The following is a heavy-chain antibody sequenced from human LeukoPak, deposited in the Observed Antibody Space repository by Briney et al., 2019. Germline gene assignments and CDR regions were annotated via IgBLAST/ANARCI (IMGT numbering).Heavy chain of an antibody. V-gene: IGHV4-59*08. J-gene: IGHJ6*03. D-gene: IGHD1-14*01. CDR1: GGSISSYY. Sequence: SETLSLTCTVSGGSISSYYWSWIRQPPGKGLEWIGYIYYSGSTNYNPSLKSRVTISVDTSKNQFSLKLSSVTAADTAVYYCARHYRGYYYYYMDVWGKGTTVTISS. CDR2: IYYSGST. CDR3: ARHYRGYYYYYMDV.